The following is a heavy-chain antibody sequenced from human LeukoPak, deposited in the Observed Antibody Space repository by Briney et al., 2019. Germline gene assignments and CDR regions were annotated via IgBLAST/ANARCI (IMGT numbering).Heavy chain of an antibody. D-gene: IGHD3-3*01. CDR2: IYYSGST. CDR1: GGSISSSSYY. V-gene: IGHV4-39*01. J-gene: IGHJ3*02. CDR3: ARLHKLRFGPFDASDI. Sequence: NPSETLSLTCTVSGGSISSSSYYWGWIRQPPGKGLEWIGSIYYSGSTYYNPSLKSRVTISVDTSKNQFSLKLSSVTAADTAVYYCARLHKLRFGPFDASDIWGQGTMVTVSS.